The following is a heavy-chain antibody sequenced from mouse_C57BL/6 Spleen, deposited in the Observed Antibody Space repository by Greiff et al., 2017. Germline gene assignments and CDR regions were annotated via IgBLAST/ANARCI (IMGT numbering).Heavy chain of an antibody. CDR1: GFTFSSYA. Sequence: EVQLVESGGGLVKPGGSLKLSCAASGFTFSSYAMSWVRQTPEKRLEWVATISDGGSYTYYPDNVKGRFTSSRNNAKNNLYLQMSHLKSEDTAMYYCARIGYNTAAGRGDLDYWGQGTTLTVSS. D-gene: IGHD2-14*01. J-gene: IGHJ2*01. V-gene: IGHV5-4*01. CDR3: ARIGYNTAAGRGDLDY. CDR2: ISDGGSYT.